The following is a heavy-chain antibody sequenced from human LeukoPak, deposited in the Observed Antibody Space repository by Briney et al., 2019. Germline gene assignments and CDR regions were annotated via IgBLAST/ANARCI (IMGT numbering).Heavy chain of an antibody. D-gene: IGHD3-10*01. CDR2: LSWNSDNI. CDR3: AKGFGSGTRWYFDV. J-gene: IGHJ2*01. Sequence: PGGSLRLSCAASGFTFSSYWMHWVRQTPGKGLEWVSGLSWNSDNIAYAESVKGRFTISRDNANNSLHLRMDNLRPEDTALYFCAKGFGSGTRWYFDVWGRGTLVSVSS. V-gene: IGHV3-9*01. CDR1: GFTFSSYW.